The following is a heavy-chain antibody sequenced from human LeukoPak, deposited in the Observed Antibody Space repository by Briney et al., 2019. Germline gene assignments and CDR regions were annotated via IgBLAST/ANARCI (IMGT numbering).Heavy chain of an antibody. CDR2: IYYTGST. V-gene: IGHV4-59*01. D-gene: IGHD1-1*01. CDR1: GGSINNYH. J-gene: IGHJ4*02. Sequence: SETLSLTCTASGGSINNYHWTWIRQPPGKGLEGIGYIYYTGSTNYNPSLKGRVTISVDTSNNQFSLKLNSVTAADTAVYYCARERADWNDFDYWGQGTLVTVSS. CDR3: ARERADWNDFDY.